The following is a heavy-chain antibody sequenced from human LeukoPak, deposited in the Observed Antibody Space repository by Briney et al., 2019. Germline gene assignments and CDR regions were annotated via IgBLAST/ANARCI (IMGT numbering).Heavy chain of an antibody. D-gene: IGHD3-10*01. Sequence: SETLSLTCTVSGGSITSYYWSWIRQPPGKGLEWIAYIYYSGSTYYNPSLKNRVTISVGTSKNQFSLELSSVTAADTAVYYCARFNSFYYGSGNYYTPNYFDYWGQGTLVTVSS. CDR1: GGSITSYY. J-gene: IGHJ4*02. V-gene: IGHV4-59*01. CDR2: IYYSGST. CDR3: ARFNSFYYGSGNYYTPNYFDY.